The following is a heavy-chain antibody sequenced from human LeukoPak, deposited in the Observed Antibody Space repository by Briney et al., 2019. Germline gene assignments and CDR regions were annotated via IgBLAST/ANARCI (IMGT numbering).Heavy chain of an antibody. D-gene: IGHD3-9*01. V-gene: IGHV2-5*01. Sequence: SGPTLVNPTQTLTLTCTFSGFSLSTSGVGVGWIRQPPGKALEWLALIYWNDDKRYSPSLKSRLTITKDTSKNQVVLTMTNMDPVDTATYYCAREYYDILTGDWYFDLWGRGTLVSVCS. CDR1: GFSLSTSGVG. CDR2: IYWNDDK. CDR3: AREYYDILTGDWYFDL. J-gene: IGHJ2*01.